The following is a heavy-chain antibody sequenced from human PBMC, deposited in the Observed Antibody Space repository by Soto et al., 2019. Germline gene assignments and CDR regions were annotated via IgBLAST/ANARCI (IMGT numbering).Heavy chain of an antibody. V-gene: IGHV1-69*13. Sequence: SVKVSCKASGGTFSSYANSWVRQAPGQGLEWMGGIIPIFGTANYAQKFQGRVTITADESTSTAYMELSSLRSEDTALYYCARSPAGDSSNWFDPWGQGXLVTVS. CDR3: ARSPAGDSSNWFDP. CDR1: GGTFSSYA. J-gene: IGHJ5*02. D-gene: IGHD7-27*01. CDR2: IIPIFGTA.